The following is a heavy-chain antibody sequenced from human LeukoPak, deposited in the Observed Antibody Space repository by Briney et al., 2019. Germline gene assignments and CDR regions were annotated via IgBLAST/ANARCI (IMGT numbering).Heavy chain of an antibody. V-gene: IGHV3-30*18. Sequence: PGGSLRLSCAASGFTFSDHGMHWVRQAPGKGLEWVAVIANDGRDKKYADSVRGRFTISRDNSKNTVYLQMNSLRAEDTAVYYCAKTHYGRPVWGQGTLVTVSS. CDR3: AKTHYGRPV. CDR2: IANDGRDK. D-gene: IGHD4-17*01. J-gene: IGHJ4*02. CDR1: GFTFSDHG.